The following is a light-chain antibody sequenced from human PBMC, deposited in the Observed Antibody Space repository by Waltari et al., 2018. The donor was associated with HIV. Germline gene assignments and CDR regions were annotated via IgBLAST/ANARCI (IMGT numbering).Light chain of an antibody. J-gene: IGKJ1*01. CDR1: HTVLYSSNNKNY. CDR2: WAT. CDR3: QQYYSLPRT. V-gene: IGKV4-1*01. Sequence: DIALIQSPDFLAVSLGARATVSCKSNHTVLYSSNNKNYLAWYQYKPGQPPKLLFYWATTRESGVPDRFGGSGSGTDFALTISSLQAEDVAVYYCQQYYSLPRTFGQGTKVEIK.